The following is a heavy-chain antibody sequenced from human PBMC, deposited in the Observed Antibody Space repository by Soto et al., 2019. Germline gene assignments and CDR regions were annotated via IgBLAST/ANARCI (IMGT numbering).Heavy chain of an antibody. V-gene: IGHV4-31*03. CDR1: GGSISSGVYY. CDR3: ARDDPDIRGYDYNYYYYMDV. J-gene: IGHJ6*03. D-gene: IGHD5-12*01. CDR2: IYYSGST. Sequence: SETLSLTCTVSGGSISSGVYYWSWIRQHPGKGLEWIGYIYYSGSTYYNPSLKSRVTISVDTSKNQFSLKLSSVTAADTAVYYCARDDPDIRGYDYNYYYYMDVWGKGTTVTVSS.